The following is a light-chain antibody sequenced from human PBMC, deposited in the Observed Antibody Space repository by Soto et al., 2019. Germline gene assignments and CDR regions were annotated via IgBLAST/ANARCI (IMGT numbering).Light chain of an antibody. Sequence: QSALTQPASVSGSPGQSITISCTGTSSDVGSYSLVSWYQHHPGKAPKLIISEVSERPSGVSHRFSGSKSANTASLTISGLQPEDEADYYCCSYAHSNTLIFGGGTKVTVL. CDR3: CSYAHSNTLI. CDR1: SSDVGSYSL. V-gene: IGLV2-23*02. CDR2: EVS. J-gene: IGLJ2*01.